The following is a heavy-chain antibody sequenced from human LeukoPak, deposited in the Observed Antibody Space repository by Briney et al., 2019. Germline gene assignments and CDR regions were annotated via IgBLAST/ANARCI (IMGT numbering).Heavy chain of an antibody. CDR3: ARDGIVVATADYYGMDV. Sequence: GASVKVSCKASGGTFSSYAISWVRQAPGQGLEWMGGIIPIFGTANYAQKFQGRVTITADESTSTAYMELSSLRSEDTAVYYCARDGIVVATADYYGMDVWGQGTTVTVSS. D-gene: IGHD2-21*02. CDR2: IIPIFGTA. V-gene: IGHV1-69*01. CDR1: GGTFSSYA. J-gene: IGHJ6*02.